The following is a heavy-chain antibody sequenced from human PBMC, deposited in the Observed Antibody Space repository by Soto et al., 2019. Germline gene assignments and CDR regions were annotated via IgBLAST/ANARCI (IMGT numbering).Heavy chain of an antibody. V-gene: IGHV4-34*01. Sequence: SETLSLTCAVYGGSFSWYYWSWIRQPPGKGLEWIGEINHSGSTNYNPSLKSRVTISVDTSKNQFSLKLSSVTAADTAVYYCATRGTISSLGGSWFDPWGQGTLVTVSS. D-gene: IGHD3-3*01. CDR1: GGSFSWYY. CDR3: ATRGTISSLGGSWFDP. J-gene: IGHJ5*02. CDR2: INHSGST.